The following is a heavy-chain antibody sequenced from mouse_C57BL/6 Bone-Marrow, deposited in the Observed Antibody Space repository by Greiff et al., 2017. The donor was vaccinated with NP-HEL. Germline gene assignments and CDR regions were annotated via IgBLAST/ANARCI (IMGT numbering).Heavy chain of an antibody. CDR1: GFTFSDYG. CDR3: ARRTGYYAMDY. CDR2: ISNLAYSI. Sequence: EVKLVESGGGLVQPGGSLKLSCAASGFTFSDYGMAWVRQAPRKGPEWVAFISNLAYSIYYADTVTGRFTISRENAKNTLYLEMSSLRSEDTAMYYCARRTGYYAMDYWGQGTSVTVSS. V-gene: IGHV5-15*04. J-gene: IGHJ4*01.